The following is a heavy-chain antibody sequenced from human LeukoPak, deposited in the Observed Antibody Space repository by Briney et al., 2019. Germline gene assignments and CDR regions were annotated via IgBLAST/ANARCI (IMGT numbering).Heavy chain of an antibody. CDR3: ARDASLCSGGSCYSGAFDI. CDR2: IYHNGST. CDR1: GGSFSGYH. J-gene: IGHJ3*02. D-gene: IGHD2-15*01. V-gene: IGHV4-34*01. Sequence: SETLSLTCAVYGGSFSGYHWSWIRQPPGKGLEWIGYIYHNGSTYYNPSLKSRVTISVDRSKNQFSLKLSSVTAADTAVYYCARDASLCSGGSCYSGAFDIWSQGTMVTVSS.